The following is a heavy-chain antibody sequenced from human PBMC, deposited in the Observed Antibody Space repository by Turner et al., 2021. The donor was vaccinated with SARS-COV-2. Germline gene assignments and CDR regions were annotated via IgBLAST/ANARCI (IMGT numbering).Heavy chain of an antibody. Sequence: QLQESGPGVMKPSETLSLTCTVSGGSISSYDYYWDWIRQPPGMGLEWIGSMYYSGTTHYNPSLRGRVTISIDTSKNQFSLKVTSVTATDTAVYYCARRGDYWGQGMLVTVSS. CDR1: GGSISSYDYY. CDR2: MYYSGTT. V-gene: IGHV4-39*01. J-gene: IGHJ4*02. D-gene: IGHD3-16*01. CDR3: ARRGDY.